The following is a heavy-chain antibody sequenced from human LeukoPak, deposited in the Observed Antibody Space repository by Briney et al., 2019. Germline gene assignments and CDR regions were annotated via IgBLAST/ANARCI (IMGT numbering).Heavy chain of an antibody. CDR3: ARHRTRIAAYFDY. D-gene: IGHD6-6*01. CDR2: IYTSGST. J-gene: IGHJ4*02. Sequence: PSQTLSLTCTVSGGSISSGSYYWSWIRQPAGKGLEWIGRIYTSGSTNYNPSLKSRVTISVDTSKNQFSLKLSSVTAADTAVYYCARHRTRIAAYFDYWGQGTLVTVSS. CDR1: GGSISSGSYY. V-gene: IGHV4-61*02.